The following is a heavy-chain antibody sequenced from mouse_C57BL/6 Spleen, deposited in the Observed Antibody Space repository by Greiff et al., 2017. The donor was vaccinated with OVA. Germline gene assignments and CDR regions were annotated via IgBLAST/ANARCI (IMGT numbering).Heavy chain of an antibody. V-gene: IGHV1-82*01. CDR2: IYPGDGDT. D-gene: IGHD1-1*01. CDR3: ARETTVPSYWYFDV. Sequence: VKLMESGPELVKPGASVKISCKASGYAFSSSWMNWVKQRPGKGLEWIGRIYPGDGDTNYNGKFKGKATLTADKSSSTAYMQLSSLTSEDSAVYFCARETTVPSYWYFDVWGTGTTVTVSS. CDR1: GYAFSSSW. J-gene: IGHJ1*03.